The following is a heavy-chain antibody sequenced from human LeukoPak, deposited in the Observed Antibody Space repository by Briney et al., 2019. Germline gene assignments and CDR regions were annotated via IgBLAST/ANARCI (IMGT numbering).Heavy chain of an antibody. CDR2: IKQDGSEK. CDR3: ARVVYGLGTYSDY. V-gene: IGHV3-7*01. Sequence: GGSLRLSCAASGFTFSSYWMSWVRQAPGKGLEWVANIKQDGSEKYYVDSVKGRFTISRDNSKNTLYLQMNSLRPVDTAVYYCARVVYGLGTYSDYWGQGTLVTVSS. CDR1: GFTFSSYW. D-gene: IGHD3-10*01. J-gene: IGHJ4*02.